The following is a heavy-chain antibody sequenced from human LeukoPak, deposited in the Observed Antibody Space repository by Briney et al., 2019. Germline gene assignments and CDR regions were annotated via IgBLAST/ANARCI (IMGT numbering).Heavy chain of an antibody. D-gene: IGHD3-10*01. J-gene: IGHJ4*02. Sequence: GGSLRLSCAASGFTFSSYWMSWVRQAPGKGLEWVANIKQDGSEKYYVDSVKGRFTISRDNAKNSLYLQMNSLRAEDTAVYYCASPYYYGSGYTPARDYWGQGTLVTVSS. V-gene: IGHV3-7*01. CDR3: ASPYYYGSGYTPARDY. CDR2: IKQDGSEK. CDR1: GFTFSSYW.